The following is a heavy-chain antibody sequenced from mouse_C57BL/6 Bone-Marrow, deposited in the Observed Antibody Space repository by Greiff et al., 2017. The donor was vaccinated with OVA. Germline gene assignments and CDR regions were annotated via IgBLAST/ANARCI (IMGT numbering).Heavy chain of an antibody. D-gene: IGHD2-12*01. CDR3: ARDRYSFDY. CDR2: ISDGGSYT. CDR1: GFTFSSYA. J-gene: IGHJ2*01. Sequence: EVQRVESGGGLVKPGGSLKLSCAASGFTFSSYAMSWVRQTPEKRLEWVATISDGGSYTYYPDNVKGRFTISRDNAKNNLYLQMSHLKSEDTAMYYCARDRYSFDYWGQGTTLTVSS. V-gene: IGHV5-4*01.